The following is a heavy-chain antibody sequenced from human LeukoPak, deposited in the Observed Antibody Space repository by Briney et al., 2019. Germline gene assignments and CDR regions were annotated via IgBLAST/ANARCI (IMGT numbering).Heavy chain of an antibody. V-gene: IGHV4-34*01. D-gene: IGHD6-13*01. Sequence: SETLSLICAVYGGSFSGYYWSWIRQPPGKGLEWIGEINHSGSTNYNPSLKSRVTISVDTSKNQFSLKLSSVTAADTAVYYCASFPGIAAAGTLWFDPWGQGTLVTVSS. CDR2: INHSGST. J-gene: IGHJ5*02. CDR3: ASFPGIAAAGTLWFDP. CDR1: GGSFSGYY.